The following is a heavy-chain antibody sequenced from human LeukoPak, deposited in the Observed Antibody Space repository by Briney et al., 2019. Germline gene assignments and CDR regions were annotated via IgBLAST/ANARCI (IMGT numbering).Heavy chain of an antibody. V-gene: IGHV1-18*01. CDR1: GYTFTSYG. CDR3: ARGASLRYFDWFDLGERINWFDP. Sequence: GASVKVSCKASGYTFTSYGISWVRQAPGQGLEWMGWISAYNGNTNYAQKLQGRVTMTTDTSTSTAYMELSSLRSEDTAVYYCARGASLRYFDWFDLGERINWFDPWGQGTLVTVSS. D-gene: IGHD3-9*01. J-gene: IGHJ5*02. CDR2: ISAYNGNT.